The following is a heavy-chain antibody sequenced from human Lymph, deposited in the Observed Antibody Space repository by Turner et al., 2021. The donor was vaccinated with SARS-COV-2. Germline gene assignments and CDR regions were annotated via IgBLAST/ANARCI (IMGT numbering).Heavy chain of an antibody. V-gene: IGHV1-18*01. Sequence: QVQLVQSGAEVKKPGASVKVSCQASGYTFTSYGISWVRRAPGQGLEWMGRISTYNGNTNYAQKLQGRVTMTTDTSTSTAYMELRSLRSDDTAVYYWAVAGMNYDLLWKTYYYYGMDVWGQGTTVTVSS. D-gene: IGHD6-19*01. CDR1: GYTFTSYG. J-gene: IGHJ6*02. CDR2: ISTYNGNT. CDR3: AVAGMNYDLLWKTYYYYGMDV.